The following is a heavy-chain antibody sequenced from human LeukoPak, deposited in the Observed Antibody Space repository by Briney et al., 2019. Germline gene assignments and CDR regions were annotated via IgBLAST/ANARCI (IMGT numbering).Heavy chain of an antibody. Sequence: SGTLSLTCAVSGGSISSRNWWSWVRQPPGKGLEWIGEIYHSGSTNYNPSLKTRVTISVDTSKNQFSLKLSSVTAADTAVYYCARHVLVRSNWFDPWGQGTLVTVSS. V-gene: IGHV4-4*02. CDR2: IYHSGST. CDR1: GGSISSRNW. CDR3: ARHVLVRSNWFDP. J-gene: IGHJ5*02. D-gene: IGHD3-10*01.